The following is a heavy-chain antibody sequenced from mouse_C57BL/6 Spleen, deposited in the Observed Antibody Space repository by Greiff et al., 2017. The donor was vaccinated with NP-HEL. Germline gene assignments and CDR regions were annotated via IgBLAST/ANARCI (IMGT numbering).Heavy chain of an antibody. J-gene: IGHJ4*01. Sequence: QVQLQQPGAELVKPGASVKMSCKASGYTFTSYWITWVKQRPGQGLEWIGDIYPGSGSTNYNEKFKSKATLTVDTSSSTAYMQLSSLTSEDSAVYYCARAMGLRRPSDSLRSYAMDYWGQGTSVTVSS. CDR2: IYPGSGST. CDR1: GYTFTSYW. CDR3: ARAMGLRRPSDSLRSYAMDY. D-gene: IGHD2-4*01. V-gene: IGHV1-55*01.